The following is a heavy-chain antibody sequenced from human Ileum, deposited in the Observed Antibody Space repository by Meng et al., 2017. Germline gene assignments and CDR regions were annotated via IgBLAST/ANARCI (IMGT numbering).Heavy chain of an antibody. CDR3: ARDMPYSSGSFDY. Sequence: GQLVQCGAEVKKPVGSGKVSCKASGFTFVSYAIYWVRQAPGQGLEWMGWITAGNGNTKYSQKFQGRVTITRDTSASAVYMELSNLKFEDTAVYYCARDMPYSSGSFDYWGQGTLVTVSS. D-gene: IGHD3-10*01. CDR1: GFTFVSYA. V-gene: IGHV1-3*01. J-gene: IGHJ4*02. CDR2: ITAGNGNT.